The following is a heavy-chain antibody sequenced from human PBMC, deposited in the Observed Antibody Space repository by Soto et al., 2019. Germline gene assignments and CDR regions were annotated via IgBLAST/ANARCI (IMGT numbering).Heavy chain of an antibody. V-gene: IGHV3-48*02. Sequence: PGGSLRLSCAASGFTFSSYSMNWVRQAPGKGLEWVSYISSSSSTIHYADSVKGRFTISRDHAKNSLYLQMNSLRDEDTAVYYCARDERRDSSGYLYYFGYWGQGTLVTVSS. CDR3: ARDERRDSSGYLYYFGY. D-gene: IGHD3-22*01. CDR2: ISSSSSTI. CDR1: GFTFSSYS. J-gene: IGHJ4*02.